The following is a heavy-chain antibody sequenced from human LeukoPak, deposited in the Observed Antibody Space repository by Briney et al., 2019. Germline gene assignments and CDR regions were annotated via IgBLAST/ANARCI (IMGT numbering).Heavy chain of an antibody. CDR2: IIPIFGTA. D-gene: IGHD2-2*01. CDR3: ARGGYCSSTSCYYYYYYYMDV. V-gene: IGHV1-69*01. J-gene: IGHJ6*03. Sequence: ASVKVSCKASGGTFSSYAISWVRQAPGQGLEWMGGIIPIFGTANYAQKFQGRVTITADESTSTAYMELSSLRPEDTAVYYCARGGYCSSTSCYYYYYYYMDVWGKGTTVTVSS. CDR1: GGTFSSYA.